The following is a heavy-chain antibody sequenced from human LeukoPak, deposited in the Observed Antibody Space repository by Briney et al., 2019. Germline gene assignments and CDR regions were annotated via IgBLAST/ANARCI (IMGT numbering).Heavy chain of an antibody. Sequence: PGGSLRLSCAASGFTFSSYGMSWVRQAPGKGLEWVSSLSGSGGSTYYADSVKGRVTISRDNSKNMVYLEMYSLRVEDTAIYYCAKDHMRDDILTGYPAPFDYWGQGNLVTVSS. V-gene: IGHV3-23*01. CDR3: AKDHMRDDILTGYPAPFDY. CDR1: GFTFSSYG. CDR2: LSGSGGST. J-gene: IGHJ4*02. D-gene: IGHD3-9*01.